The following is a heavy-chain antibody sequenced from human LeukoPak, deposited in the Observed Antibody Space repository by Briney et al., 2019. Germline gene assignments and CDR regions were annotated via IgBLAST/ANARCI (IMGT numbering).Heavy chain of an antibody. CDR2: ISYDGSNK. Sequence: GGSLRLSCAASGFTFSSYAMHWVRQAPGKGLEWVVVISYDGSNKYYADSVKGRFTISRDNSKNTLYLQMNSLRAEDTAVYYCARDWGDYWGQGTLVTVSS. CDR3: ARDWGDY. D-gene: IGHD3-16*01. J-gene: IGHJ4*02. V-gene: IGHV3-30-3*01. CDR1: GFTFSSYA.